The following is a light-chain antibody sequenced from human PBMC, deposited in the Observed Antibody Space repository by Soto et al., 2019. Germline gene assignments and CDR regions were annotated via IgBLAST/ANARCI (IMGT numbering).Light chain of an antibody. Sequence: DVLLTQSPSSLSASVGDKVTLTCRVPRFIHNLLNWYQQKPGKAPRLLINAASSLENGVPTRFSGSVSGTDYTLTISNLQPDDFATYFCQQSCTERYSFGQGTKLEIK. J-gene: IGKJ2*03. V-gene: IGKV1-39*01. CDR2: AAS. CDR3: QQSCTERYS. CDR1: RFIHNL.